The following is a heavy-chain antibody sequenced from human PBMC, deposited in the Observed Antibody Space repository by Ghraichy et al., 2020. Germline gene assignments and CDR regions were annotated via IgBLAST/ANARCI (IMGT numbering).Heavy chain of an antibody. D-gene: IGHD2-2*01. J-gene: IGHJ3*02. Sequence: SETLSLTCTVSGDSINSGGHYWSWLRQHPGKGLEWIGYIFYTGLTDYNPSLKSRTTMSIDTSKNQFSLKLTSVTAADTAIYFCARDLYASSGVLFDIWGQGTRVTVSS. V-gene: IGHV4-31*03. CDR1: GDSINSGGHY. CDR3: ARDLYASSGVLFDI. CDR2: IFYTGLT.